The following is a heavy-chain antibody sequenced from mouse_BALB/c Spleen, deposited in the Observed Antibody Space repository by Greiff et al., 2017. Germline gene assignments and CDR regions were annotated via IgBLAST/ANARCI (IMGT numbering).Heavy chain of an antibody. D-gene: IGHD1-2*01. Sequence: EVKLVESGGGLVQPGGSMKLSCVASGFTFSNYWMNWVRQSPEKGLEWVAEIRLKSNNYATHYAESVKGRFTISRDDSKSSVYLQMNNLRAEDTGIYYCTRNPLTTAGFAYWGQGTLVTVSA. J-gene: IGHJ3*01. V-gene: IGHV6-6*02. CDR3: TRNPLTTAGFAY. CDR2: IRLKSNNYAT. CDR1: GFTFSNYW.